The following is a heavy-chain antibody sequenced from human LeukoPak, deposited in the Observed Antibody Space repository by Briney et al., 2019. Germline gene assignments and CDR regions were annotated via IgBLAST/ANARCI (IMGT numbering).Heavy chain of an antibody. V-gene: IGHV1-69*13. CDR1: GGTFSSYA. Sequence: SVEVSCKASGGTFSSYAISWARQAPGQGLEWMGGIIPIFGTANYAQKFQGRVTITADESTSTAYMELSSLRSEDTAVYYCARGVGYSYGYRLYFDYWGQGTLVTVSS. CDR3: ARGVGYSYGYRLYFDY. J-gene: IGHJ4*02. D-gene: IGHD5-18*01. CDR2: IIPIFGTA.